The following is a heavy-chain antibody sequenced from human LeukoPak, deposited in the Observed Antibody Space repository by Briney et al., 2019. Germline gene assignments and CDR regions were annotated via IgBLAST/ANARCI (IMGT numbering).Heavy chain of an antibody. V-gene: IGHV4-59*12. CDR1: GGSIRTYY. J-gene: IGHJ4*02. D-gene: IGHD3-10*01. CDR2: IYYSGST. Sequence: SETLSLTCTVSGGSIRTYYWSWIRQPPGKGLECIGYIYYSGSTNYNPSLKSRVTISVDTSKNQFSLKLSSVTAADTAVYYCARGGGSGSYYNLNWGQGTLVTVSS. CDR3: ARGGGSGSYYNLN.